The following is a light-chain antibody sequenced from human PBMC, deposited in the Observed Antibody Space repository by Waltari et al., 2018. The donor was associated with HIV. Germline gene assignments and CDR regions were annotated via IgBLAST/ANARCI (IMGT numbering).Light chain of an antibody. CDR1: SSDVGAYNY. V-gene: IGLV2-14*03. Sequence: SALTQPASVSGSPGQSITISCTGTSSDVGAYNYVSWYQQHPGKVPKLMIYDGTHRPSGVSTRFSVSRSGDTASLTVSGLQAEDEADYYCSSYTTSNTVIFGGGTRLTVL. CDR3: SSYTTSNTVI. CDR2: DGT. J-gene: IGLJ2*01.